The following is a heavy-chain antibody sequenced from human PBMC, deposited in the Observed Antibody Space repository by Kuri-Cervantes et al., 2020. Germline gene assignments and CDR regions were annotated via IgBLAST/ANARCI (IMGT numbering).Heavy chain of an antibody. CDR2: IYYSGST. CDR3: ARTSVYCSGGSCYSEHDH. Sequence: GSLRLSCTVSGGSISSYYWSWIRQPPGKGLEWIGYIYYSGSTNYNPSLKSRVTISVDTSKNQFSLKLSSVTAADTAVYYCARTSVYCSGGSCYSEHDHWGQGTLVTVSS. V-gene: IGHV4-59*01. J-gene: IGHJ4*02. CDR1: GGSISSYY. D-gene: IGHD2-15*01.